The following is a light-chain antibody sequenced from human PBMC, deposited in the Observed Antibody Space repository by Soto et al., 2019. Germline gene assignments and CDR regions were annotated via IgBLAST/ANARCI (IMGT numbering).Light chain of an antibody. Sequence: QSALTQPASVSGSPGQSITISCTGTSSDVGGYNYVSWYQQHPGKAPKLMIYEVSNRPSEVLKRFSGSKSGNTASLTISGLQAEDEADYYCRSYTSSSTLVFGTGTKVTVL. CDR2: EVS. CDR1: SSDVGGYNY. CDR3: RSYTSSSTLV. J-gene: IGLJ1*01. V-gene: IGLV2-14*01.